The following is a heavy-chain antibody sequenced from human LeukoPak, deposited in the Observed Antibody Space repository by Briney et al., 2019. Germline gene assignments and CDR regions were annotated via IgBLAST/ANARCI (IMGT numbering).Heavy chain of an antibody. J-gene: IGHJ3*02. D-gene: IGHD1-26*01. CDR1: GGSISSSSYY. CDR2: IYYSGST. Sequence: PETLSLTCTVSGGSISSSSYYWGWIRQPPGKGLEWIGSIYYSGSTYYNPSLKSRVTISVDTSKNQFSLKLSSVTAADTAVYYCARHLAYSVKDAFDIWGQGTMVTVSS. V-gene: IGHV4-39*01. CDR3: ARHLAYSVKDAFDI.